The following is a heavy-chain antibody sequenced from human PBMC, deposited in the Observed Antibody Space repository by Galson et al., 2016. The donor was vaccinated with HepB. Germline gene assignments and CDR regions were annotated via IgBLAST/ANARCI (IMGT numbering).Heavy chain of an antibody. J-gene: IGHJ4*02. V-gene: IGHV3-30*03. CDR2: ISSDGSNK. CDR1: GFTRSYG. Sequence: SLRLSCAVSGFTRSYGMHWVRQAPGKGLEWVAVISSDGSNKYYANSVKGRFTISRDNSKNTLYLQMNSLRAEDTAVYYCAREDSTIAAASFDYWGQGTLVTVSS. CDR3: AREDSTIAAASFDY. D-gene: IGHD6-13*01.